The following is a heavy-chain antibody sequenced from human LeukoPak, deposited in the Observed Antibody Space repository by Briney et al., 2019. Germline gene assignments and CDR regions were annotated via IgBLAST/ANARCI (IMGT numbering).Heavy chain of an antibody. CDR1: GFTSGDHA. Sequence: GGSLRLSCTASGFTSGDHAMSWVRQAPGKGLEWVGFIRSKNYGGTTEYAASVKGRFIISRDDSKSIAYLHMSSLKTEDTAVYYCARGPIQLCLHNGMDVWGQGTMVIVSS. V-gene: IGHV3-49*04. CDR3: ARGPIQLCLHNGMDV. D-gene: IGHD5-18*01. J-gene: IGHJ6*02. CDR2: IRSKNYGGTT.